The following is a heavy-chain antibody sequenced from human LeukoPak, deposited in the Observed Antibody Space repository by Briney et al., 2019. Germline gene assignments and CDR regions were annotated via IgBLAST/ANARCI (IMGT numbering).Heavy chain of an antibody. CDR3: ARDVQPCSGGSCYSFDY. J-gene: IGHJ4*02. Sequence: SGTLSLTCAVSGGSISSSNWWSWVRQLPGKGLEWIGEIYHSGSTNYNPSLKSRVTISVDKSKNQFSLKLSSVTAADTAVYYCARDVQPCSGGSCYSFDYWGQGTLVTVSS. V-gene: IGHV4-4*02. D-gene: IGHD2-15*01. CDR1: GGSISSSNW. CDR2: IYHSGST.